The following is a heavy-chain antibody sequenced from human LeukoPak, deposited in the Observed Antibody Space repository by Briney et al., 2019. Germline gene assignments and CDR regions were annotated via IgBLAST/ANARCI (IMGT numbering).Heavy chain of an antibody. V-gene: IGHV4-61*01. J-gene: IGHJ4*02. CDR3: ARVRPGVAATFYDY. D-gene: IGHD2-15*01. CDR2: IYYSGST. Sequence: SETLSLTCTVSGGSVSSGSYYWSWIRQPPGKGLEWIGYIYYSGSTNYNPSLKSRVTISVDTSKYQFSLKLSSVTAADTAVYYCARVRPGVAATFYDYWGQGTLVTVSS. CDR1: GGSVSSGSYY.